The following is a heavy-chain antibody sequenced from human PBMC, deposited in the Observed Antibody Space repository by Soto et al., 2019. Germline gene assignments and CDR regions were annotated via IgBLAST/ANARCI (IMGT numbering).Heavy chain of an antibody. D-gene: IGHD2-15*01. Sequence: GGSLRLSCAASGFTFSSYGMHWVRQAPGKGLEWVAVIWYDGSNKYYADSVKGRFTISRDNSKNTLYLQMNSLRAEDTAVYYCAREKVVAATPGEYYFDYWGQGTLVTVSS. J-gene: IGHJ4*02. V-gene: IGHV3-33*01. CDR3: AREKVVAATPGEYYFDY. CDR1: GFTFSSYG. CDR2: IWYDGSNK.